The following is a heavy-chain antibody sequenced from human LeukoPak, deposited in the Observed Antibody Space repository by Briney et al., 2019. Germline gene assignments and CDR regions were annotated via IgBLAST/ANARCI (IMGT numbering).Heavy chain of an antibody. D-gene: IGHD2-15*01. CDR3: AREGYCSGGTCWDAFDI. CDR1: GFTFSSYW. CDR2: INSDGSST. Sequence: GGSLRLSCAASGFTFSSYWMHWVRQAPGKGLVWVSRINSDGSSTSYADSVKGRFTISRDNAKNTLYLQMNSLRVEDTAVYYCAREGYCSGGTCWDAFDIWGQGTMVTVSS. J-gene: IGHJ3*02. V-gene: IGHV3-74*01.